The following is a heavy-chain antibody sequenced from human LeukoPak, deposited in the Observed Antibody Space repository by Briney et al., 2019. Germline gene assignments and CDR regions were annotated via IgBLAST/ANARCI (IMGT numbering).Heavy chain of an antibody. V-gene: IGHV3-48*02. Sequence: PGGTLTLSCAVSGFTFSTYNLNWVRQAPGKGLEWVSYIHYSGSTMFYAASVKRRFTISRDNTKNSLFLQMTSLREEDTVVYYCASGTCGDYGCAYWGQGTLVTVSS. CDR3: ASGTCGDYGCAY. CDR2: IHYSGSTM. CDR1: GFTFSTYN. D-gene: IGHD4-17*01. J-gene: IGHJ4*02.